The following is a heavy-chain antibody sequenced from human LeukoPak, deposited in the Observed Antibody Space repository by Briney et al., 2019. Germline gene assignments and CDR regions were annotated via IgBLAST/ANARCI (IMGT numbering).Heavy chain of an antibody. CDR2: ISWNSGSI. CDR3: AGGYGDYESNWFDP. D-gene: IGHD4-17*01. J-gene: IGHJ5*02. V-gene: IGHV3-9*03. Sequence: GRSLRLSCAASGFTFDDYAMHWVRQAPGKGLEWVSGISWNSGSIGYADSVKGRFTISRGNAKNSLYLQMNSLRAEDMALYYCAGGYGDYESNWFDPWGQGTLVTVSS. CDR1: GFTFDDYA.